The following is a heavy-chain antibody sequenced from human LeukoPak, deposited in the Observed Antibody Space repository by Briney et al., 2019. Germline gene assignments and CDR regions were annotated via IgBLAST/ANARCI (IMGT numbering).Heavy chain of an antibody. CDR1: GFTFSSYG. Sequence: GGSLRLSCAASGFTFSSYGMHWVRQAPGKGLEWVAVIWYDGSNKYYADSVKGRFTISRDNSKNTLYLQMSSLRAEDTAVYYCAKDRDSSGYFHFDYWGQGTLVTVSS. CDR3: AKDRDSSGYFHFDY. V-gene: IGHV3-33*06. J-gene: IGHJ4*02. CDR2: IWYDGSNK. D-gene: IGHD3-22*01.